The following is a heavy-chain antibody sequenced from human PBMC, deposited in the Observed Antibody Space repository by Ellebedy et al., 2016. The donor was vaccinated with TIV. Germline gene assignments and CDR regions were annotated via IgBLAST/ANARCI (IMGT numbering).Heavy chain of an antibody. J-gene: IGHJ4*02. D-gene: IGHD3-10*01. CDR1: GFTLSSYW. CDR3: ASRGVAVQGADY. V-gene: IGHV3-74*01. CDR2: INSDGSRT. Sequence: PGGSLRLSCAASGFTLSSYWMHRVRQAPGKGLVWVSLINSDGSRTTYADSVKGRFTISRDNAKNTLYLQMNSPRAEDTAVYYCASRGVAVQGADYWGQGTLVTVSS.